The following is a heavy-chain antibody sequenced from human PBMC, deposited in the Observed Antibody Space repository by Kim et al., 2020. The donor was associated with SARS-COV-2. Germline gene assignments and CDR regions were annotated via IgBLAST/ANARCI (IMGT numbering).Heavy chain of an antibody. Sequence: FQGRVTITRDTSASTAYMELSSLRSEDTAVYYCAVFGEKRGYYYYYGMDVWGQGTTVTVSS. J-gene: IGHJ6*02. CDR3: AVFGEKRGYYYYYGMDV. V-gene: IGHV1-3*01. D-gene: IGHD3-10*02.